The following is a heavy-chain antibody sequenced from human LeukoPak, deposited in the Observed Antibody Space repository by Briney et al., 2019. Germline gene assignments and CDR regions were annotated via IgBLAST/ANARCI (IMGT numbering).Heavy chain of an antibody. Sequence: GGSLRLSCAASGFTLSSYTMNWVRQAPGKGLEWVSSIGTSTTYIYYADSVKGRFTISRDNAKNSLYLQMNSLRAEDTAVYYCARGRSYGMDVWGQGTTATVSS. V-gene: IGHV3-21*01. J-gene: IGHJ6*02. CDR2: IGTSTTYI. CDR1: GFTLSSYT. CDR3: ARGRSYGMDV.